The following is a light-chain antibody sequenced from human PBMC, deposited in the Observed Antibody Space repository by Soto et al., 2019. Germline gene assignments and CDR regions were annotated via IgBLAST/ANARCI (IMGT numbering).Light chain of an antibody. CDR2: WAS. Sequence: DIAMTQSPDSLAVSLGEGATINCRSSQSVFYGSNNKNYLAWYQQKPGQPPKLLNYWASTREFGVPDRFSGSGSGSDFTLTILSLQADDVAVYYCQQYYTAWTFGQGTKVEIK. CDR1: QSVFYGSNNKNY. V-gene: IGKV4-1*01. J-gene: IGKJ1*01. CDR3: QQYYTAWT.